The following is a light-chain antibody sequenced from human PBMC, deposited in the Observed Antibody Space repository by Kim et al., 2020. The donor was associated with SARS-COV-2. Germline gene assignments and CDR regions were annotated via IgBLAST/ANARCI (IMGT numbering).Light chain of an antibody. CDR1: QSVSNNY. CDR2: GAS. CDR3: QQYDTSPLT. J-gene: IGKJ4*01. V-gene: IGKV3-20*01. Sequence: EIVLTQSPGTLSLSPGERATLSCRASQSVSNNYLAWYQQKPGQAPGLLIYGASSRAAGIPDRFSGGGSGTDFTLTLSRLEPEDFAVYYCQQYDTSPLTFGGGTKVDIK.